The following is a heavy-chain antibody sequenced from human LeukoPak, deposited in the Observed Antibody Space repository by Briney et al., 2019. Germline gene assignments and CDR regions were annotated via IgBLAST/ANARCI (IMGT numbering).Heavy chain of an antibody. CDR2: IWYDGSNK. J-gene: IGHJ3*02. CDR3: ARERQWLATDAFDI. V-gene: IGHV3-33*01. D-gene: IGHD6-19*01. Sequence: GGSLRLSCAASGFTFSSYGMHWVRQAPGKGLEWVAVIWYDGSNKYYADSVKGRFTISRDNSKNTLYLQMNSLRAEDTAVYYCARERQWLATDAFDIWGRGTMVTVSS. CDR1: GFTFSSYG.